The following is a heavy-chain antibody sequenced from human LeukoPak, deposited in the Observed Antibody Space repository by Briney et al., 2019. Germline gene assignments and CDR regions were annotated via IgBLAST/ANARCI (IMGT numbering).Heavy chain of an antibody. V-gene: IGHV5-51*01. CDR2: IYPGGSDT. Sequence: GESLKISCQGVGYFFTNYWIGWVRQVPGKDLEWMGVIYPGGSDTKYSPSFQGQVTISAEKSISSAYLQWSSLKASDTAMYYCARTYYDILTGYEPYDYWGQGTLVTVSS. CDR3: ARTYYDILTGYEPYDY. CDR1: GYFFTNYW. J-gene: IGHJ4*02. D-gene: IGHD3-9*01.